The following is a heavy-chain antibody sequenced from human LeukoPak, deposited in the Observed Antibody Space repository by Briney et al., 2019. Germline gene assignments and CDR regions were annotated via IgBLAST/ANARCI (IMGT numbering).Heavy chain of an antibody. D-gene: IGHD3-3*01. Sequence: GGSLRLSCAASGFTFSSYAMHWVRQAPGKGLEWVAVISYDGSNKYYADSVKGRFTISRDNSKNTLYLQMNSLRAEDTAVYYCARDRDFWSGYPNWFDPWGQGTLVTVSS. V-gene: IGHV3-30-3*01. J-gene: IGHJ5*02. CDR2: ISYDGSNK. CDR3: ARDRDFWSGYPNWFDP. CDR1: GFTFSSYA.